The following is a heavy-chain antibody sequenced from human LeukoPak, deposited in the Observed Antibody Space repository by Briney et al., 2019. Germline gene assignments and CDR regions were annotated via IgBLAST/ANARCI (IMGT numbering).Heavy chain of an antibody. CDR1: GGSISSYY. CDR2: IYYSGST. D-gene: IGHD2-2*01. Sequence: SETLSLTCTVPGGSISSYYWSWIRQPPGKGLEWIGFIYYSGSTSYHPSLKSRVTISVDTSKNQFSLKLSSVTAADTAVYYCARHFHQYQMTHFDYWGQGTLVTVSS. J-gene: IGHJ4*02. CDR3: ARHFHQYQMTHFDY. V-gene: IGHV4-59*08.